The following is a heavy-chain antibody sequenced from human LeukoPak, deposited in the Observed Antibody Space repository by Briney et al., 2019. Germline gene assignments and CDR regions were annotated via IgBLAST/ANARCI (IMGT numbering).Heavy chain of an antibody. CDR1: EYTFSSYS. CDR2: INAGKGNT. Sequence: GASVEVSCKASEYTFSSYSIHWVRQAPGQRLEWMGWINAGKGNTKYSQNLQDRVTVTGDTSASTAYMELSSLTSEDTAVYYCARGSCSSTSCFMDVWGQGTTVTVSS. V-gene: IGHV1-3*01. J-gene: IGHJ6*02. CDR3: ARGSCSSTSCFMDV. D-gene: IGHD2-2*01.